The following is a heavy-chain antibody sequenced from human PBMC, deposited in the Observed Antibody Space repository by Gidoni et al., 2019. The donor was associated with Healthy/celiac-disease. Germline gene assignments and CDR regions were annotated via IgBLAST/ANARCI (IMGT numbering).Heavy chain of an antibody. J-gene: IGHJ6*02. D-gene: IGHD3-22*01. CDR3: ARDRALTANYYSGVKVSYYYGMDV. CDR1: GGTFSSYA. CDR2: IIPIFGTA. V-gene: IGHV1-69*01. Sequence: QVQLVQSGAEVKKPGSSVKVSCKASGGTFSSYAISWVRQAPGQGLEWMGGIIPIFGTANYAQKFQGRVTITADESTSTAYMELSSLRSEDTAVYYCARDRALTANYYSGVKVSYYYGMDVWGQGTTVTVSS.